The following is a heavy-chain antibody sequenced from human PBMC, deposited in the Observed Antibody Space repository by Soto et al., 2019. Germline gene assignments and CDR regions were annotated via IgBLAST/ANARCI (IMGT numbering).Heavy chain of an antibody. J-gene: IGHJ5*02. CDR2: LIPIFGTA. CDR1: GGTFSSYA. CDR3: ARGGIVLVPAAPPAHGWLDP. V-gene: IGHV1-69*12. D-gene: IGHD2-2*01. Sequence: QVQLVQSGAEVKKPGSSVKVSCKASGGTFSSYAISWVRQAPGQGLEWMGGLIPIFGTANYAQKFQGRVTITADESTSTAYMELSSLRSEDTAVYYCARGGIVLVPAAPPAHGWLDPWGQGTLVTVSS.